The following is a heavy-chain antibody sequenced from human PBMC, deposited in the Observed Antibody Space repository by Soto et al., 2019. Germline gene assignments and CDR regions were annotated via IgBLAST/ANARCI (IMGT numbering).Heavy chain of an antibody. D-gene: IGHD4-17*01. CDR1: GFTFSNAW. Sequence: LRLSCATSGFTFSNAWMSWVRQAPGKGLEWVGRIKSRTDGGTTDYAAPVKGGFTISRDDSKNTLYLQMNGLKTEDTAVYYCTTFGLRWGFDYWGQGTLVTVSS. V-gene: IGHV3-15*01. J-gene: IGHJ4*02. CDR2: IKSRTDGGTT. CDR3: TTFGLRWGFDY.